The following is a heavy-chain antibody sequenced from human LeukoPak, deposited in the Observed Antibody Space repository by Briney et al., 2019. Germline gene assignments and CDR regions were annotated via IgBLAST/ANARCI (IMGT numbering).Heavy chain of an antibody. V-gene: IGHV4-31*03. CDR1: GGSISSGGYY. Sequence: SQTLSLTCTVSGGSISSGGYYWSWIRQHPGKGLEWIGYIYYSGSTYYNPSLKSRVTISVDTSKNQLSLKLSSVTAADTAVYYCARAVRGVFDYWGQGTLVTVSS. CDR2: IYYSGST. J-gene: IGHJ4*02. D-gene: IGHD3-10*01. CDR3: ARAVRGVFDY.